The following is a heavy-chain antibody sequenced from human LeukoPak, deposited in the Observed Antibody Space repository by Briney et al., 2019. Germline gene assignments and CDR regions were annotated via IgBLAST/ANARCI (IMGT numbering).Heavy chain of an antibody. CDR3: ARSEVGNPFDM. V-gene: IGHV3-21*01. CDR2: ISSGGSTI. J-gene: IGHJ3*02. CDR1: GFTFSSYS. D-gene: IGHD1-26*01. Sequence: GGSLRLSCEASGFTFSSYSMSWVRQAPGQGLEWVAAISSGGSTIHYADSVKGRFTISRDNTKKTVWLQMNSLRADDTAVFYCARSEVGNPFDMWGQGTMVSVSS.